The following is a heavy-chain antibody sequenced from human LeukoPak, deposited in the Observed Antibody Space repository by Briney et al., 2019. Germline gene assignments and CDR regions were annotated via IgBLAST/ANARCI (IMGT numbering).Heavy chain of an antibody. J-gene: IGHJ4*02. CDR1: GGTFSSYA. V-gene: IGHV1-69*13. D-gene: IGHD2-2*01. CDR2: IIPIFGTA. CDR3: ASRLYCSNTRCRNFPFAY. Sequence: ASVKASCKASGGTFSSYAINWVRQAPGQGLEWMGGIIPIFGTANYAQKFQDRVTITADESTSTAYMELSSLRSEDTAIYYCASRLYCSNTRCRNFPFAYWGQGTLVTVSS.